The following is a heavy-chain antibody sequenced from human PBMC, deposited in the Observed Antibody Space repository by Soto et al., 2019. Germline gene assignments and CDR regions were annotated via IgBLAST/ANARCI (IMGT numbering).Heavy chain of an antibody. Sequence: ASVTVSCKASGYTFTGYYVRWVRQAPGQGLEWMGWINSKSGGTNYVQKFQGWVTMTRDTSISTVYMELIRLKSDGTAIYYCARGGSSSWYSPTDAFDIWGQGTMVTVSS. D-gene: IGHD6-13*01. J-gene: IGHJ3*02. CDR2: INSKSGGT. CDR1: GYTFTGYY. V-gene: IGHV1-2*04. CDR3: ARGGSSSWYSPTDAFDI.